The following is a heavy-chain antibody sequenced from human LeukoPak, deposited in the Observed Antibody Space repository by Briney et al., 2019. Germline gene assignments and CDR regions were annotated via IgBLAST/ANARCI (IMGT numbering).Heavy chain of an antibody. CDR1: GFTFSRYG. CDR3: ARDLRLGYYDSSFPDY. J-gene: IGHJ4*02. V-gene: IGHV3-33*08. D-gene: IGHD3-22*01. Sequence: GGSLRLSCAASGFTFSRYGMHWVREGPGKGLEWVAVIWYDGSKKYYADSVKGRFTISRDNSKNTLYLQMNSLRAEDTAVYYCARDLRLGYYDSSFPDYWGQGTLVTVSS. CDR2: IWYDGSKK.